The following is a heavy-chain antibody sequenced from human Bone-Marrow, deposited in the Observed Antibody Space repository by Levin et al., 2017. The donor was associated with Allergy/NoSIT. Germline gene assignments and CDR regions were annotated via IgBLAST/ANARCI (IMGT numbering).Heavy chain of an antibody. Sequence: GESLKISCEASGVTFSKYDMYWVRQAPDKGLEWVALISYDGNKKHYGDPVKGRYTISRDNSKNTVYLQLNSLRVEDTAVYYCAKDRLGWKNYYYYGMDVWGQGTTVIVSS. CDR2: ISYDGNKK. J-gene: IGHJ6*02. V-gene: IGHV3-30*18. CDR3: AKDRLGWKNYYYYGMDV. D-gene: IGHD1-1*01. CDR1: GVTFSKYD.